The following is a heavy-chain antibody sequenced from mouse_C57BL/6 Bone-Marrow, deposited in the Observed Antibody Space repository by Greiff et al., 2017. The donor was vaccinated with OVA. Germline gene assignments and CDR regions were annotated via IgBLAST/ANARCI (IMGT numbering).Heavy chain of an antibody. Sequence: EVKLMESGGGLVQPGESLKLSCESNEYEFPSHDMSWVRKTPEKRLELVAAINSDGGSTYYPDTMERRFIISRDNTKKTLYLQMSSLRSEDTALYYCASRDYYGSSYDFDYWGQGTTLTVSS. J-gene: IGHJ2*01. CDR1: EYEFPSHD. V-gene: IGHV5-2*01. D-gene: IGHD1-1*01. CDR2: INSDGGST. CDR3: ASRDYYGSSYDFDY.